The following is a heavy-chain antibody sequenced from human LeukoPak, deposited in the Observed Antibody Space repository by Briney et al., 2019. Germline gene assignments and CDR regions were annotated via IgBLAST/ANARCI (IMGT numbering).Heavy chain of an antibody. J-gene: IGHJ4*02. V-gene: IGHV3-48*01. CDR1: GFTFSSYS. D-gene: IGHD4/OR15-4a*01. CDR2: ISSSSGTI. Sequence: GGSLRLSCAASGFTFSSYSMNWVRQAPGKGLEWVSYISSSSGTIYYADSVKGRFTISRDNAKNSLYLQMNSLRAEDTAVYYCAREWRGAFDYWGQGTLVTVSS. CDR3: AREWRGAFDY.